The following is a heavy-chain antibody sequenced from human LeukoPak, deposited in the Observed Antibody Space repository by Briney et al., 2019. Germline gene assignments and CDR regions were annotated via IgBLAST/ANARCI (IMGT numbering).Heavy chain of an antibody. V-gene: IGHV1-69*13. J-gene: IGHJ6*02. Sequence: SVKVSCKASGGTFSSYAISWVRQAPGQGLEWMGGIIPILGTANYAQKFQGRVTITADESTSTAYMELSSLRSEDTAVYYCAGVLRYFDWLSRDYYYYGMDVWGQGTTVTVSS. CDR1: GGTFSSYA. CDR3: AGVLRYFDWLSRDYYYYGMDV. CDR2: IIPILGTA. D-gene: IGHD3-9*01.